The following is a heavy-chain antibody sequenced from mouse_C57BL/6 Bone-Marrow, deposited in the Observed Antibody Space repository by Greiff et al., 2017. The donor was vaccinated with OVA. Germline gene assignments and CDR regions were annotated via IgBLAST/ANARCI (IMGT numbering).Heavy chain of an antibody. D-gene: IGHD1-1*01. V-gene: IGHV14-4*01. CDR1: GFNIKDDY. Sequence: VQLQQSGAELVRPGASVKLSCTASGFNIKDDYMHWVKQRPEQGLEWIGWIDPENGDTEYASKFQGKATITADTSSNTAYLQLSSLTSEDTAVYYFTTRTYGSRAYFDYWGQGTTLTVSS. CDR3: TTRTYGSRAYFDY. CDR2: IDPENGDT. J-gene: IGHJ2*01.